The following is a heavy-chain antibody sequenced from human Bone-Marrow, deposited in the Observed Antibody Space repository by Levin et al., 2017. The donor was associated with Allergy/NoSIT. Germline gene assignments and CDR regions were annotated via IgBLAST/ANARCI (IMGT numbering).Heavy chain of an antibody. J-gene: IGHJ5*02. V-gene: IGHV3-21*01. Sequence: PGGSLRLSCTASGFTFSSYNMNWLRRPPGKGLEWVASISFRSNYIYYADSVKGRFTISRDNAKNSLYLQMNSLRVEDTAVYYCAREAVTNVWNWFDPWGQGTLVTVSS. D-gene: IGHD2-8*01. CDR1: GFTFSSYN. CDR3: AREAVTNVWNWFDP. CDR2: ISFRSNYI.